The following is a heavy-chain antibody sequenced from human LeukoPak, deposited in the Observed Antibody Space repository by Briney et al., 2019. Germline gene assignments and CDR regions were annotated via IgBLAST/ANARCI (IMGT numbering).Heavy chain of an antibody. V-gene: IGHV4-34*01. Sequence: SETLSLTCAVSGGSFSGYYWSWIRQPPGKGLEWIGEINHSGSTNYNPSLKSRGTISVDTSKNQFSLKLSSVTAADTAVYYCARAGLNGDVDYWGQGTLVTVSS. CDR1: GGSFSGYY. J-gene: IGHJ4*02. CDR3: ARAGLNGDVDY. CDR2: INHSGST. D-gene: IGHD4-17*01.